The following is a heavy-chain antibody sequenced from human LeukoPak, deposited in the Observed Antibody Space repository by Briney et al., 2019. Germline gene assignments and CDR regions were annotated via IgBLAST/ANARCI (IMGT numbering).Heavy chain of an antibody. D-gene: IGHD2-2*01. J-gene: IGHJ3*02. CDR2: IKSKKDGETT. V-gene: IGHV3-15*01. CDR1: GFIFNNAW. Sequence: PGGSLRLSCAGSGFIFNNAWMSWVRQAPGKGPEWVGRIKSKKDGETTNYAAPVKGRFIISRDDSENTLYLQMNSLKVEDTAVYYCVTLGYCTRTNCYATDGGAFDIWGQGTMVTVSS. CDR3: VTLGYCTRTNCYATDGGAFDI.